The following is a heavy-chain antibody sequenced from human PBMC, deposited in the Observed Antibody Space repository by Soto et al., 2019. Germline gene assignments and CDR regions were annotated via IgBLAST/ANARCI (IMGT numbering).Heavy chain of an antibody. CDR2: ISGNGGVT. CDR1: GFTFSSYG. V-gene: IGHV3-23*01. CDR3: AKLYDSGGRDF. Sequence: GGSLRLSCAASGFTFSSYGMSWVRQAPGKGLEWVSAISGNGGVTFYADSVKGRFTISRDNSKNTLYLQMNSLRAEDTALYYCAKLYDSGGRDFWGQGTLVTSPQ. D-gene: IGHD3-22*01. J-gene: IGHJ4*02.